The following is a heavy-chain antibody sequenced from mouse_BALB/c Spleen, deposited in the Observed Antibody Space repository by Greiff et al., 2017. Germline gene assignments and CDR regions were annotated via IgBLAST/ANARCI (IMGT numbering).Heavy chain of an antibody. Sequence: EVQVVESGGGLVKPGGSLKLSCAASGFTFSSYAMSWVRQSPEKRLEWVAEISSGGSYTYYPDTVTGRFTISRDNAKNTLYLEMSSLRSEDTAMYYCAKYGNPGAMDYWGQGTSVTVSS. J-gene: IGHJ4*01. CDR2: ISSGGSYT. CDR1: GFTFSSYA. D-gene: IGHD2-1*01. V-gene: IGHV5-9-4*01. CDR3: AKYGNPGAMDY.